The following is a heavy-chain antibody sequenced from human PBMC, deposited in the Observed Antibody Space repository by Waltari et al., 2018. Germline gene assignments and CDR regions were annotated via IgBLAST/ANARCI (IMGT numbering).Heavy chain of an antibody. Sequence: QMQLVQSGPEVKKPGTSVRVSCKASGFTFTSSAMQWVRQARGQRLEWIGWIVVGSGNTNYAQKFQERVTITREMSTSTAYMELSSLRSEDTAVYYCAAVPAYYDYVWGSYRRDSGDYAFDIWGQGTMVTVSS. J-gene: IGHJ3*02. CDR3: AAVPAYYDYVWGSYRRDSGDYAFDI. D-gene: IGHD3-16*02. V-gene: IGHV1-58*02. CDR1: GFTFTSSA. CDR2: IVVGSGNT.